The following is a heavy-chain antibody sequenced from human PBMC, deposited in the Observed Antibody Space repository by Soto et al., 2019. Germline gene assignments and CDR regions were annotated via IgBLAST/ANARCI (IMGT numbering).Heavy chain of an antibody. CDR3: ARGELFHTIDY. CDR2: ISGSGTTI. D-gene: IGHD3-10*01. V-gene: IGHV3-48*01. Sequence: EVQLVESGGGLVQPGGSLRLSCAASGFSFNSYSMNWVRQAPGKGLEWVSYISGSGTTIHYPDSVKGRFTISRDNAKYSLYLQMDSLRAEDTAVYYCARGELFHTIDYWGQGTLVTVSS. J-gene: IGHJ4*02. CDR1: GFSFNSYS.